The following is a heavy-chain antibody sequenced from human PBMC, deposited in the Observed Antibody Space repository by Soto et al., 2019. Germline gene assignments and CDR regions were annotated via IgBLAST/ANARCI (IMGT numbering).Heavy chain of an antibody. CDR2: IYYGGST. V-gene: IGHV4-39*01. J-gene: IGHJ4*02. CDR3: ARQQAYSAAVRCDY. Sequence: QLQLQESGPGLVKPSETLSLTCTVSGGSISSSSYYWGWIRQPPGKGLEWIGSIYYGGSTYYNPSLKSRITISVDTSKNQFSLKLSSVTAADTAVYYCARQQAYSAAVRCDYWGQGTLVTVSS. D-gene: IGHD6-13*01. CDR1: GGSISSSSYY.